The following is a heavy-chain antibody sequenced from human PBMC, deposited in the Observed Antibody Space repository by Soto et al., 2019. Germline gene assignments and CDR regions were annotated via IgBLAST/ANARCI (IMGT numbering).Heavy chain of an antibody. J-gene: IGHJ4*02. CDR1: GFTFSSYA. CDR3: AKAQKGYSSSSFDY. V-gene: IGHV3-23*01. CDR2: ISGSGGST. D-gene: IGHD6-6*01. Sequence: PGGSLRLSCAASGFTFSSYAMSWVRQAPGKGLEWVSAISGSGGSTYYADSVKGRFTISRDNSKNTLYLQMNSLRAEDTAVYYCAKAQKGYSSSSFDYWGQGTLVTSPQ.